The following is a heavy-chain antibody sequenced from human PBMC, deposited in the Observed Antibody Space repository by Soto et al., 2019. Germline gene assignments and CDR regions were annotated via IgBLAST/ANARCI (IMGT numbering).Heavy chain of an antibody. CDR1: GGSMSSSSYY. D-gene: IGHD6-13*01. CDR3: ASLASERLVGSGFDI. CDR2: IYYSGST. Sequence: QLQLQESGPGLVKPSETLSLTCTVSGGSMSSSSYYWGWIRQPPGKGLEWIGIIYYSGSTYYNPSLKSRVIISVDPSKNQCSLKLSSLTAADTAVYYCASLASERLVGSGFDIWGQGTMVTASS. V-gene: IGHV4-39*01. J-gene: IGHJ3*02.